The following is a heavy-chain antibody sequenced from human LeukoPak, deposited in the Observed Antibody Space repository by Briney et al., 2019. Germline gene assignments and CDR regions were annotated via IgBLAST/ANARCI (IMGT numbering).Heavy chain of an antibody. J-gene: IGHJ4*02. D-gene: IGHD4-17*01. Sequence: GASVKVSCKTSLYTPSHYAITWLRQTPLQGVEWMGWIRPYNDDTNYAQNFQARVAMTADTSTKTVYMELRSLTSDDTAVYFCAREGSYGDYLTLDYWGQGTLVTVSS. V-gene: IGHV1-18*04. CDR2: IRPYNDDT. CDR1: LYTPSHYA. CDR3: AREGSYGDYLTLDY.